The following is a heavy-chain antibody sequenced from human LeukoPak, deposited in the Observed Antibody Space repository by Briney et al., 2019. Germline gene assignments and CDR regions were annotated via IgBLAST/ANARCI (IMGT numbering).Heavy chain of an antibody. V-gene: IGHV4-34*01. CDR3: ARGRIVDTRYDY. CDR2: INHSGSN. Sequence: PSETLSLTGAAYGGSFSGYYWSWISQPPGKGLERIGEINHSGSNNYNPSLKSRVTISVDTSKNQFSLKLSSVTAADTAVYYCARGRIVDTRYDYWGQGTLVTVSS. J-gene: IGHJ4*02. CDR1: GGSFSGYY. D-gene: IGHD5-12*01.